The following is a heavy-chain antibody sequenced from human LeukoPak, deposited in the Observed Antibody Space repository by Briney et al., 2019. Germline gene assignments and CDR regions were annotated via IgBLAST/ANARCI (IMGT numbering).Heavy chain of an antibody. CDR1: GGSISSYY. D-gene: IGHD6-13*01. CDR2: IYYSGST. V-gene: IGHV4-59*01. CDR3: ASNRAAAGTLEMDY. J-gene: IGHJ4*02. Sequence: SETLSLTCTVSGGSISSYYWSWIRQPPGKGLEWIGYIYYSGSTNYNPSLKSRVTISVDTSKNQFSLKLSSVTAADTAVYYCASNRAAAGTLEMDYWGQGTLVTVSS.